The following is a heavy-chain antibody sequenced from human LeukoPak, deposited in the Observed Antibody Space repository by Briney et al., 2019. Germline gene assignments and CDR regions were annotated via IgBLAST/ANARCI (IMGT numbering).Heavy chain of an antibody. CDR3: AKRSLLKLGKFDY. V-gene: IGHV3-11*01. J-gene: IGHJ4*02. CDR1: GFTFSNYY. Sequence: KPGGSPRLSCAASGFTFSNYYMSWIRQAPGKGLEWVSYISSSATTMYYADSVKDRFIISRDNAKNSLFLQMNSLRAEDTAVYYCAKRSLLKLGKFDYWGQGTLVTVSS. CDR2: ISSSATTM. D-gene: IGHD7-27*01.